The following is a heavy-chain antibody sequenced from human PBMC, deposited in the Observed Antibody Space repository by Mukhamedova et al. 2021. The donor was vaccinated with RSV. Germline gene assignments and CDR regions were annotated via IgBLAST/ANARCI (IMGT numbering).Heavy chain of an antibody. J-gene: IGHJ4*02. V-gene: IGHV3-48*03. CDR3: ARAHCSSTTCYRFAY. Sequence: YISSSGSSIYYADSVKGRITISRDNAKNSLYLQMDSLRAEDTAVYYCARAHCSSTTCYRFAYSGQGTLVTVSS. D-gene: IGHD2-2*02. CDR2: ISSSGSSI.